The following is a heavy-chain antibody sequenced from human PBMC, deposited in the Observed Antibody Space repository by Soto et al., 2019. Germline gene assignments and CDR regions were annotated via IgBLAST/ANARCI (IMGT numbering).Heavy chain of an antibody. V-gene: IGHV4-30-2*01. Sequence: PSETLSLTCAVSGGSITKGGYSWNWIRQPPGKGLEWIGYIYHNGITDYNPSLKSRVSISLDRAKNQFSLNLMSVTAADTAVYYCASKPRYFNGTDVWGQGTTVTVSS. CDR1: GGSITKGGYS. CDR2: IYHNGIT. CDR3: ASKPRYFNGTDV. J-gene: IGHJ6*02.